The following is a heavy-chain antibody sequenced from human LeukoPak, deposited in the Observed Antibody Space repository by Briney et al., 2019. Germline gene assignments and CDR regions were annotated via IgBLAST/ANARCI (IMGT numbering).Heavy chain of an antibody. CDR1: GYTFTGYY. CDR2: INGGSGYT. CDR3: ANPRYDSSGYYYVD. V-gene: IGHV1-3*01. J-gene: IGHJ4*02. Sequence: ASVKVSCKASGYTFTGYYMHWVRQAPGQRLDWMGWINGGSGYTKYSPEFQGRVTITRDTSASTAYMELSSLRSEDTAVYYCANPRYDSSGYYYVDWGQGTLVTVSS. D-gene: IGHD3-22*01.